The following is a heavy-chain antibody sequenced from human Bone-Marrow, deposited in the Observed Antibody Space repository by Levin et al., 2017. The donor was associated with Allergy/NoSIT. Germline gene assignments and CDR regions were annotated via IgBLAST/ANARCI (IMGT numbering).Heavy chain of an antibody. J-gene: IGHJ6*02. D-gene: IGHD6-25*01. CDR1: GFTFRTSA. Sequence: GGSLRLSCGASGFTFRTSAMSWVRQAPGKGLEWVSAISGSSRSIYYADSVKGRFNISRDNSKNTVYLQMNNLTAEDTAIYYCVRDSGVLSVRDHYGMDVWGQGTTVTVSS. CDR3: VRDSGVLSVRDHYGMDV. V-gene: IGHV3-23*01. CDR2: ISGSSRSI.